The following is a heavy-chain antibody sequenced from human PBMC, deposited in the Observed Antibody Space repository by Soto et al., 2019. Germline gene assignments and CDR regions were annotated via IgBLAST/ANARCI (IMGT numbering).Heavy chain of an antibody. D-gene: IGHD6-6*01. V-gene: IGHV1-8*01. CDR2: MNPQTGNT. CDR1: GYTFTRYD. Sequence: ASVKVSCKASGYTFTRYDITWVRQATGQGLEWMGWMNPQTGNTAYAEKFQGRVTMTRSTSINTAYMELSGLRSEDTAIYYCARLSEESSSSNYYYFYMDVWGKGSTVTVSS. CDR3: ARLSEESSSSNYYYFYMDV. J-gene: IGHJ6*03.